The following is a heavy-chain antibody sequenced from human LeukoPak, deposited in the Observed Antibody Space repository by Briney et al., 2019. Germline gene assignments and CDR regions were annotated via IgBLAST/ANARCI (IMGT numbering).Heavy chain of an antibody. CDR2: ISYDGSNK. V-gene: IGHV3-30*03. D-gene: IGHD3-3*01. CDR1: GFTFSSYG. Sequence: LSLTCTVSGFTFSSYGMHWVRQAPGKGLEWVAVISYDGSNKYYADSVKGRFTISRDNSKNTLYLQMNSLRAEDTAVYYCASDPDFFWGQGTLVTVSS. J-gene: IGHJ4*02. CDR3: ASDPDFF.